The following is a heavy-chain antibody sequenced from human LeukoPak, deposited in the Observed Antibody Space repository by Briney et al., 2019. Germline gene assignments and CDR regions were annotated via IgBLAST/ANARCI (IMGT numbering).Heavy chain of an antibody. CDR1: RFAFGDYA. CDR3: ARGDGSSWAFDY. J-gene: IGHJ4*02. V-gene: IGHV3-49*05. D-gene: IGHD6-13*01. Sequence: KPGRSLRLSCTASRFAFGDYAMTWFRQAPGKGLEWVSFIRSKAYGGTTEYAASVKGRFTISRDDSKSIAYLQMNSLKTEDTAVYYCARGDGSSWAFDYWGQGTLVTVSS. CDR2: IRSKAYGGTT.